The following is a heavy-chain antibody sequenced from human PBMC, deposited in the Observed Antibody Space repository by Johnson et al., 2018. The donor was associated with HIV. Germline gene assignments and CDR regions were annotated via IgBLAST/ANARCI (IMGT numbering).Heavy chain of an antibody. CDR1: GFTFDDYG. CDR2: INWNGGST. CDR3: ARRTDYYDSSGYRGGAFDI. V-gene: IGHV3-20*04. D-gene: IGHD3-22*01. J-gene: IGHJ3*02. Sequence: VQLVESGGGVVRPGGSLRLSCAASGFTFDDYGMSWVRQAPGKGLEWVSGINWNGGSTGYADSVKGRFTISRDNVKNSLYLQMNSLRAEDTALYYCARRTDYYDSSGYRGGAFDIWGQGTMVTVSS.